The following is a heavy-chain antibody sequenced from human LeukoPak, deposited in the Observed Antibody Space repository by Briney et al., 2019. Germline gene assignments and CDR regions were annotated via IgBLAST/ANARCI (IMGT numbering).Heavy chain of an antibody. CDR1: GGSISSGSYC. J-gene: IGHJ6*03. V-gene: IGHV4-61*09. CDR2: IHTSGNT. D-gene: IGHD2-2*01. CDR3: AREVVVVPAAILDYYYYYMDV. Sequence: SQTLSLTCTVSGGSISSGSYCWSWIRQPAGKGLEWIGHIHTSGNTNYNPSLKSRVTISVDTSKNQFSLRLSSVTAADTAVYYCAREVVVVPAAILDYYYYYMDVWGKGTTVTVSS.